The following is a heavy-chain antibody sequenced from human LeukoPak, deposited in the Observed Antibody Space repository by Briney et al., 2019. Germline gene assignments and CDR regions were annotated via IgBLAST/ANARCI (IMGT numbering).Heavy chain of an antibody. J-gene: IGHJ6*03. Sequence: ASVKVSCKASGYTLTGYYMHWVRQAPGQGLEWMGWINPNSGGTNYAQKFQGRVTMTRDTSISTAYMELSRLRSDDTAVYYCARDPAAAGTLYYYYMDVWGKGTTVTVSS. CDR1: GYTLTGYY. CDR3: ARDPAAAGTLYYYYMDV. D-gene: IGHD6-13*01. CDR2: INPNSGGT. V-gene: IGHV1-2*02.